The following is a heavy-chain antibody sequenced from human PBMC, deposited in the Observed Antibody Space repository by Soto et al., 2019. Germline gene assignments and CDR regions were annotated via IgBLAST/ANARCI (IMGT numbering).Heavy chain of an antibody. Sequence: SETLSLTCSVSGGSINSYWWSWIRQPAGKGLEWIGRVYSSGTTDYNPSLNSRATLSVETSKNQFSLKLSSVTAADTAVYYCARDIGSYAYGEGYWGQGIQVTVSA. V-gene: IGHV4-4*07. D-gene: IGHD3-10*01. CDR2: VYSSGTT. CDR1: GGSINSYW. J-gene: IGHJ4*02. CDR3: ARDIGSYAYGEGY.